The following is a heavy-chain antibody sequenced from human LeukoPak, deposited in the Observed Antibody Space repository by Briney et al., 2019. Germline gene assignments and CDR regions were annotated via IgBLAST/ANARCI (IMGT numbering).Heavy chain of an antibody. CDR2: INPNSGGT. D-gene: IGHD5-12*01. Sequence: ASVKVSCKASGYTFTGYYMHWVRQAPGLGLEWVGWINPNSGGTNYAQKFQGWVTMTRDTSISTAYMELSRLRSDDTAVYYCARGKYSGYDSAFDIWGQGTMVTVSS. CDR3: ARGKYSGYDSAFDI. CDR1: GYTFTGYY. V-gene: IGHV1-2*04. J-gene: IGHJ3*02.